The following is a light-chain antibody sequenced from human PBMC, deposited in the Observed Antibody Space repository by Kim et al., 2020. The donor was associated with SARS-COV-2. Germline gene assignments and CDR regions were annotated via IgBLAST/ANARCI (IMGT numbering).Light chain of an antibody. CDR1: QSISGW. Sequence: DIQMTQSPSTLSASVGDRVTITCRASQSISGWLAWYQQKPGKAPKLLIYKASSLESGVPSRFSGSGSATEFTLTVSSLQPDDFATYYCQQYNSYPWTFGQGTKVDIK. CDR2: KAS. CDR3: QQYNSYPWT. J-gene: IGKJ1*01. V-gene: IGKV1-5*03.